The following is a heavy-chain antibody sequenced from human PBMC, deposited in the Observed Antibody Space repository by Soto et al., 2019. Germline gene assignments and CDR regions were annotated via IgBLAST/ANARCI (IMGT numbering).Heavy chain of an antibody. Sequence: QEQLMQSGAEVKKPGSSVKVSCKASGALFSSYPISWVRQVPGQGLEWMGGIIPVFQTAYYTQRFQGRVTITADESTNTAYMELSSLRSEDTAIYYCARGGSGYTWFNEFWGQGTLVTVSS. CDR3: ARGGSGYTWFNEF. CDR1: GALFSSYP. D-gene: IGHD3-22*01. J-gene: IGHJ4*02. V-gene: IGHV1-69*01. CDR2: IIPVFQTA.